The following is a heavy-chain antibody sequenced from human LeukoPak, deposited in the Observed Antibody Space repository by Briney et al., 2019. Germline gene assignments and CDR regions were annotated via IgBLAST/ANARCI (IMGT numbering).Heavy chain of an antibody. CDR1: GGTFSSYA. J-gene: IGHJ4*02. CDR2: IIPIFGTA. CDR3: ARGSGYYAPSFDY. D-gene: IGHD3-9*01. V-gene: IGHV1-69*01. Sequence: SVKVSCKASGGTFSSYAISWVRQAPGQGLEWMGGIIPIFGTANYAQKFQGRVTITADESTSTAYMELSSLRSEDMAVYYCARGSGYYAPSFDYWGQGTLVTVSS.